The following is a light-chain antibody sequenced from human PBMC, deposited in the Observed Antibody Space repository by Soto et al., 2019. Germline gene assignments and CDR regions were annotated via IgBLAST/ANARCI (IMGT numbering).Light chain of an antibody. CDR3: QQYGSSPVT. CDR2: GAS. CDR1: QSVSINY. V-gene: IGKV3-20*01. Sequence: EIVLTQSPGTLSLSPGERATLSCRASQSVSINYLAWYHQKPGQAPRLLIYGASSRATGIPDRFSGSGSGTDFTLTISRLEPEDFAVYYCQQYGSSPVTFGQGTRLEIK. J-gene: IGKJ5*01.